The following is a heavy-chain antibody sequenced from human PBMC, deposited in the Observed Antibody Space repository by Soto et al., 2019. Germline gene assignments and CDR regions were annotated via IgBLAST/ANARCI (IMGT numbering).Heavy chain of an antibody. V-gene: IGHV3-23*04. Sequence: EVQLVDSGGGLVQPGGSLRLSCAASGFIFSNYVMSWVRQAPGKGLEWLSSISDSGGTSYYADSVKGRFTISGDNSKNTLYLQMNSLRAEDTAIYYCAKRPRALLTFDYWGQGTLVTVSS. CDR1: GFIFSNYV. D-gene: IGHD1-26*01. CDR2: ISDSGGTS. CDR3: AKRPRALLTFDY. J-gene: IGHJ4*02.